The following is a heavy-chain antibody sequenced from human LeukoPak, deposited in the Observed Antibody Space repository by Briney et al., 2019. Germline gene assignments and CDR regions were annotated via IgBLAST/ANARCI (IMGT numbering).Heavy chain of an antibody. CDR1: GVSISNSNW. J-gene: IGHJ4*02. CDR2: IYHSGNT. CDR3: ACYYDSSGYRFDY. V-gene: IGHV4-4*02. Sequence: PSGTLSLTCAVSGVSISNSNWWSWVRQPPGKGLERIGEIYHSGNTSYKPSLKSRVTMSVDKSKNQFSLKLSSVTAADTAVYYCACYYDSSGYRFDYWGQGTLVTVSS. D-gene: IGHD3-22*01.